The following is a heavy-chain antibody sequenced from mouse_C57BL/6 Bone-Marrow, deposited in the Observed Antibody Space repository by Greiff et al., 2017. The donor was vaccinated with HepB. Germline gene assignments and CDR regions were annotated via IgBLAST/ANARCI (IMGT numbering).Heavy chain of an antibody. J-gene: IGHJ3*01. Sequence: EVKLQESGGGLVKPGGSLKLSCAASGFTFSDYGMHWVRQAPEKGLEWVAYISRGSSTSYYADTVKGRFTIARDNAKNTLYLQMTRLRAEDTAMYYCARGGSSPAWFAYWGQGTLVTVSA. V-gene: IGHV5-17*01. CDR2: ISRGSSTS. CDR1: GFTFSDYG. D-gene: IGHD1-1*01. CDR3: ARGGSSPAWFAY.